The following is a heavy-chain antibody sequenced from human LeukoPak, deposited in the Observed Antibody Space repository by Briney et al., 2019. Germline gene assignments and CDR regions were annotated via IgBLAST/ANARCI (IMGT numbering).Heavy chain of an antibody. CDR3: AREIRLRTNAFDI. Sequence: SVKVSCKASGFTFTSSAIQWVRQARGQRLEWIGWIVVGSGNTNYAQKFQGRVTITRDMSTSTAYMELSSLRSEDTAVYYCAREIRLRTNAFDIWGQGTMVTVSS. V-gene: IGHV1-58*02. CDR1: GFTFTSSA. D-gene: IGHD4-17*01. J-gene: IGHJ3*02. CDR2: IVVGSGNT.